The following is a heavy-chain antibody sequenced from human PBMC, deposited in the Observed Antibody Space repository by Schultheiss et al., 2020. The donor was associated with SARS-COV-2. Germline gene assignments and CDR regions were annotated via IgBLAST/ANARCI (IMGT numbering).Heavy chain of an antibody. CDR3: ARAPRHGSVTQSLYGMDV. CDR1: GGSISSYY. D-gene: IGHD5/OR15-5a*01. J-gene: IGHJ6*02. CDR2: IYYSGST. V-gene: IGHV4-59*12. Sequence: SQTLSLTCTVSGGSISSYYWSWIRQPPGKGLEWIGYIYYSGSTNYNPSLKSRVTISVDTSKNQFSLKLTSVTAADTAVYYCARAPRHGSVTQSLYGMDVWRQGTLVTVSS.